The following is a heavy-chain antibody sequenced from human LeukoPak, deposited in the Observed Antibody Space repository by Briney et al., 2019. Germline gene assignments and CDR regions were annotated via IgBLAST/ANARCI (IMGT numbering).Heavy chain of an antibody. CDR2: IYTSGST. Sequence: PSETLSLTCTVSGGSISSYYWSWIRQPAGKGLEWIGRIYTSGSTNYNPSLKSRVTMSVDTSKNQFSPKLSSVTAADTAVYYCARGTYYYGSGSCPYFDYWGQGTLVTVSS. J-gene: IGHJ4*02. CDR3: ARGTYYYGSGSCPYFDY. V-gene: IGHV4-4*07. CDR1: GGSISSYY. D-gene: IGHD3-10*01.